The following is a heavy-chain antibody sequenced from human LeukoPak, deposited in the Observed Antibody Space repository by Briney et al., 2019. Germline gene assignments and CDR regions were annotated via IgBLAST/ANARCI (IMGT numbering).Heavy chain of an antibody. J-gene: IGHJ4*02. CDR1: GGXISSYY. CDR2: IYYSGST. Sequence: SETLSLTCTVSGGXISSYYWSWIRQPPGKGLECIGYIYYSGSTKYNPSLKSRVTMSVDTSKNQFSLKLSSVTAADTAVYYCARQQYASGNSYYLDYWGQGTLVTVSS. D-gene: IGHD3-10*01. CDR3: ARQQYASGNSYYLDY. V-gene: IGHV4-59*08.